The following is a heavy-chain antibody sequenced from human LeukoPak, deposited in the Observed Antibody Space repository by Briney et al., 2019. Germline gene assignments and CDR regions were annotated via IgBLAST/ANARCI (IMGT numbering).Heavy chain of an antibody. CDR2: IIPILGIA. J-gene: IGHJ4*02. V-gene: IGHV1-69*04. CDR3: ARDLDQDGYNNK. D-gene: IGHD5-24*01. CDR1: GGTFSSYA. Sequence: ASVKVSCKASGGTFSSYAISWVRQAPGQGLEWMGRIIPILGIANYALRFQGRVTITADKSTSTAYMELSSLRSEDTAVYYCARDLDQDGYNNKWGQGTLVTVSS.